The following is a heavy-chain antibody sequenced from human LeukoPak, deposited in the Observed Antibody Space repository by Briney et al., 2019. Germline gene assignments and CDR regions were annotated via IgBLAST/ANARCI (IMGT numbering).Heavy chain of an antibody. J-gene: IGHJ4*02. D-gene: IGHD3-16*01. Sequence: RASETLSLTCTVSGGSISSYYWSWIRQPPGKGLEWIGYIYYSGSTNYNPSLKSRVTISVDTSKNQFSLKLSSVTAADTALYYCARLFRGVGYWGQGTLVTVSS. CDR2: IYYSGST. CDR3: ARLFRGVGY. V-gene: IGHV4-59*08. CDR1: GGSISSYY.